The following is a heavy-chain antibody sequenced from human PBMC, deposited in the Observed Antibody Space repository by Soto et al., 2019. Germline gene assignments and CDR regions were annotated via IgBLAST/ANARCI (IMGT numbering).Heavy chain of an antibody. CDR2: ISYDGSNK. CDR3: AKETYGDYDYYYGMDV. CDR1: GFTFSSYG. V-gene: IGHV3-30*18. Sequence: QVQLVESGGGVVQPGRSLRLSCAASGFTFSSYGMHWVRQAPGKGLEWVAVISYDGSNKYYADSVKGRFTISRDNSKNTLYLQMNSLRAEDTAVYYCAKETYGDYDYYYGMDVWGQGTTVTVSS. D-gene: IGHD4-17*01. J-gene: IGHJ6*02.